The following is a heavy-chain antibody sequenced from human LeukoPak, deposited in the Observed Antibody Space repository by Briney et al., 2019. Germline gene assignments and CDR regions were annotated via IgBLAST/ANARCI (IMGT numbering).Heavy chain of an antibody. CDR2: IYYSGST. J-gene: IGHJ6*03. Sequence: PAETLSLTCTVSGGSINSYYWSWIRQPPGKGLEWIGYIYYSGSTNYNPSLKSRVTISVDTSKNQFSLKLSSVTAADTAVYYCARTTEGGFTYDYFYYYYMDVWGKGTTVTISS. CDR1: GGSINSYY. V-gene: IGHV4-59*01. D-gene: IGHD5-18*01. CDR3: ARTTEGGFTYDYFYYYYMDV.